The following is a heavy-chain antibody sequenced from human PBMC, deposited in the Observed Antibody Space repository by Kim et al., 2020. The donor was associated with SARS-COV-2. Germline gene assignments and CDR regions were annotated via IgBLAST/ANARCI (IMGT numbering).Heavy chain of an antibody. CDR2: ISSSSSYI. CDR1: GFTFSSYS. J-gene: IGHJ6*02. Sequence: GGSLRLSCTASGFTFSSYSMNWVRQAPGKGLEWVSSISSSSSYIYYADSMKGRFTISRDNAKNSLYLQMNSLRAEDTAVYYCATSTYYYDSSGYYHYYYYGMDVWGQGTMVTVSS. D-gene: IGHD3-22*01. CDR3: ATSTYYYDSSGYYHYYYYGMDV. V-gene: IGHV3-21*01.